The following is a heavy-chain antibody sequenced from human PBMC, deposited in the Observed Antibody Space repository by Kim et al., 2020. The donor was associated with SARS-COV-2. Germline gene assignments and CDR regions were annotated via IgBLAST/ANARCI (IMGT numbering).Heavy chain of an antibody. J-gene: IGHJ6*02. Sequence: SETLSLTCAVYGGSFSGYYWSWIRQPPGKGLEWIGEINHSGSTNYNPSLKSRVTISVDTSKNQFSLKLSSVTAADTAVYYCARVVVVPRESNYYYGMDVWGQGTTVTVSS. CDR2: INHSGST. CDR1: GGSFSGYY. V-gene: IGHV4-34*01. CDR3: ARVVVVPRESNYYYGMDV. D-gene: IGHD2-21*01.